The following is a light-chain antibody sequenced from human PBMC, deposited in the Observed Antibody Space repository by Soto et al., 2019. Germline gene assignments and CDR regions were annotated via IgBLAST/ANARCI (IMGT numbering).Light chain of an antibody. CDR3: AAWDDSLSGVV. Sequence: QSVLTQPPSASGTPGQGVTISCSGSSSNIGSNSVYWYQQLPGTAPKLLIYRNNERPSGVPDRFSGSKSGTSASLASSGLRSEDEADYYCAAWDDSLSGVVFGGGTKLTVL. CDR2: RNN. J-gene: IGLJ2*01. CDR1: SSNIGSNS. V-gene: IGLV1-47*01.